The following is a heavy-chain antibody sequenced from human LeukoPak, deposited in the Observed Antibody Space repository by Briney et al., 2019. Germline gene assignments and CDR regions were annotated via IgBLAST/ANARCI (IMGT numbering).Heavy chain of an antibody. Sequence: PSETLSLTCTVSGGSISSYYWGWIRQPPGKGLEWIGYIYYSGSTNYNPSLKSRVTISVDTSKNQFSLKPSSVTAADTAVYYCARRGVGIAVAGDAFDIWGQGTMVTVSS. CDR3: ARRGVGIAVAGDAFDI. D-gene: IGHD6-19*01. J-gene: IGHJ3*02. V-gene: IGHV4-59*08. CDR1: GGSISSYY. CDR2: IYYSGST.